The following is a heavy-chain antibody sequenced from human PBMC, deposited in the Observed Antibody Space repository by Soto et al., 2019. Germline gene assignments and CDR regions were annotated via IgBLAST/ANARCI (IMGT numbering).Heavy chain of an antibody. CDR3: AHSPRPWSPFAS. CDR1: GVSLSAPGVS. Sequence: QITLKESGPTVVKPTQTLTLTCTLSGVSLSAPGVSVGWIRQPPGKALEWLAHIFWDDVKRYSPSLKSRVTNTKDTSKKEVVLTMTNVAPVDTATYSCAHSPRPWSPFASWGQGTLVTVSS. D-gene: IGHD2-15*01. V-gene: IGHV2-5*02. J-gene: IGHJ5*01. CDR2: IFWDDVK.